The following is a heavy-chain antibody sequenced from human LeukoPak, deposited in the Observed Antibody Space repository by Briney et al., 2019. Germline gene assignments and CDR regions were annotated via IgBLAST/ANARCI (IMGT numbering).Heavy chain of an antibody. J-gene: IGHJ4*02. CDR1: RFTLSTYW. Sequence: GGSLRLSCAASRFTLSTYWMSWVRQAPGKGLEWVAHIKQDGSQEYYVDSVKGRFTISRDSAKNSLYLQMNSLRAEDTAVYYCARGHQLNNPYDHIAVAEVDYWGQGTQVTVSS. D-gene: IGHD6-19*01. CDR2: IKQDGSQE. CDR3: ARGHQLNNPYDHIAVAEVDY. V-gene: IGHV3-7*01.